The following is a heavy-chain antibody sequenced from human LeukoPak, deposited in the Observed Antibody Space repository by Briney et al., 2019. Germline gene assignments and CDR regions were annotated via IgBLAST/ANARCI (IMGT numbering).Heavy chain of an antibody. V-gene: IGHV3-23*01. CDR3: ARSKAAADPYYHYYGMDV. J-gene: IGHJ6*02. CDR1: GFSFSSNA. Sequence: GGSLRLSCAASGFSFSSNAMSWVRQAPGKGLEWVSAISGSGISTYYVDSVKGRFTISRDNSKSALYLQMSSLRAEDTAVYYCARSKAAADPYYHYYGMDVWGQGTTVTVSS. CDR2: ISGSGIST. D-gene: IGHD6-13*01.